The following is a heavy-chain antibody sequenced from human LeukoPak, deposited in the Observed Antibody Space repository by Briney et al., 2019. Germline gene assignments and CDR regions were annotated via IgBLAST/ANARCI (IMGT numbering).Heavy chain of an antibody. CDR3: AKHRTDNWFDP. V-gene: IGHV3-53*01. CDR2: IYSGGST. Sequence: GSLRLSCAASGFTVSSNYMSWVRQAPWKGLEWVSVIYSGGSTYYADSVKGRFTISRDNSKNTLYLQMNSLRAEDTAVYYCAKHRTDNWFDPWGQGTLVTVSS. CDR1: GFTVSSNY. D-gene: IGHD1-14*01. J-gene: IGHJ5*02.